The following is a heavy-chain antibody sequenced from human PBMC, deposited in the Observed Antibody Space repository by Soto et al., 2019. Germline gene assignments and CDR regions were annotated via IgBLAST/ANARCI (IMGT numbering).Heavy chain of an antibody. CDR3: ARELRSDWFDP. D-gene: IGHD1-7*01. Sequence: SETLSLTCTVSGGSISSSSYYWGWIRQPPGKGLEWIGSIYYSGSTYYNPSLKSRVAISVDTSKNQFSLKLSSVTAADTAVYYCARELRSDWFDPWGQGTLVTVSS. CDR2: IYYSGST. CDR1: GGSISSSSYY. J-gene: IGHJ5*02. V-gene: IGHV4-39*01.